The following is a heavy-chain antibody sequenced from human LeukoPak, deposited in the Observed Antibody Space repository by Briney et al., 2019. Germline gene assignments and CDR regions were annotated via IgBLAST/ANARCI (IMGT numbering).Heavy chain of an antibody. CDR3: AKDFGWGFDY. V-gene: IGHV3-30*02. CDR2: IRYDGSNK. CDR1: GFTFSSYN. D-gene: IGHD7-27*01. Sequence: GGSLRLSCAASGFTFSSYNMHWVRQAPGKGLEWVAFIRYDGSNKYYADSVKGRFTISRDNSKSTLFLQMNSLRPEDTAVHYCAKDFGWGFDYWGQGTLVTVSS. J-gene: IGHJ4*02.